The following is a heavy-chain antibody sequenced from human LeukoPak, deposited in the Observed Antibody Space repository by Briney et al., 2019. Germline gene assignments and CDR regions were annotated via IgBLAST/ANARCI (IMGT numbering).Heavy chain of an antibody. CDR2: VHLSGAT. Sequence: SGTLSLTCAVSGGSITTTNWWSWVRQPPGKGLEWIGEVHLSGATNYNPSLESRVSMSIDKSKNHLSLEVTSVTAADTAIYYCTRESGAFSPFGFWGQGALLTVSS. D-gene: IGHD1-26*01. J-gene: IGHJ4*02. CDR1: GGSITTTNW. CDR3: TRESGAFSPFGF. V-gene: IGHV4-4*02.